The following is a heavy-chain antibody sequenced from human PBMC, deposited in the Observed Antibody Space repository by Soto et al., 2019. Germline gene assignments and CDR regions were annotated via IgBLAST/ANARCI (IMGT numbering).Heavy chain of an antibody. CDR3: ANFLGGNYYRFDS. Sequence: SETLSLTCNVSGGSVSSVNYYWNWIRQPPGKGLEWIGYIYYGGSTNYNPSLKSRVTISGDTSKNQFSLKLTSLTAADTAVYYCANFLGGNYYRFDSWGQGTRGTVSS. CDR1: GGSVSSVNYY. V-gene: IGHV4-61*01. J-gene: IGHJ4*02. CDR2: IYYGGST. D-gene: IGHD1-26*01.